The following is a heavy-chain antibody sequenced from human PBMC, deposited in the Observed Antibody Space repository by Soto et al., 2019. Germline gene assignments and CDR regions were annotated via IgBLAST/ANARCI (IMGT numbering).Heavy chain of an antibody. V-gene: IGHV4-59*01. CDR2: IYYSGNT. CDR3: ARGSYNILTGYYLDY. Sequence: PSETLSLTCTVSGGSFSTYYWSWVRQPPGKGLEWIGYIYYSGNTNYNPSLKSRVTISFDTSRSQFSLKLRSVTAADTAVYYCARGSYNILTGYYLDYWGQGTLGTVSS. CDR1: GGSFSTYY. J-gene: IGHJ4*02. D-gene: IGHD3-9*01.